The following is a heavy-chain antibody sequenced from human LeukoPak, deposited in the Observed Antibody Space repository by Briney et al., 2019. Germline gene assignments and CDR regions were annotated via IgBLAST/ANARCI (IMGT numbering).Heavy chain of an antibody. J-gene: IGHJ5*02. D-gene: IGHD5-18*01. CDR3: ARGLKFSYGYGNWFDP. CDR1: GGSFSGYY. V-gene: IGHV4-34*01. Sequence: SETLSLNCAVYGGSFSGYYWSWIRQPPGKGLDWIGEINHSGSTNYNPSLKSRVTISVDTSKNQFSLKLSSVTAADTAVYYCARGLKFSYGYGNWFDPWGQGTLVAVSS. CDR2: INHSGST.